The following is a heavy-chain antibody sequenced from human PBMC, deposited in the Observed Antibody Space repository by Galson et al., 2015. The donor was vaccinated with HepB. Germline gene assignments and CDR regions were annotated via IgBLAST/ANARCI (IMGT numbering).Heavy chain of an antibody. CDR1: GYTFINYG. CDR3: ARDPLPLLVRGVPET. D-gene: IGHD3-10*01. J-gene: IGHJ5*02. CDR2: IGAYNGDT. Sequence: SVKVSCKASGYTFINYGINWVRQAPGQGLEWMGWIGAYNGDTKYAQKLQGRVTMTTDTSTSTAYMDLRSLISDDTAIYYCARDPLPLLVRGVPETWGQGTLVTVSS. V-gene: IGHV1-18*01.